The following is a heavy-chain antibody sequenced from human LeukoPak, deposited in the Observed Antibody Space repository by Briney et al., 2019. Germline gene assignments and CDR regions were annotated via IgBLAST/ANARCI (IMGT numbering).Heavy chain of an antibody. D-gene: IGHD1-26*01. CDR1: GFTFSFHY. V-gene: IGHV3-11*01. Sequence: PGGSLRLSCAASGFTFSFHYVSWMRAAPGGGVEWGSYITGGSSIKYYAHSVKGRFTISRDNAQNSLYLQMNGLTDPGTALLFVLGDLRWGQGTLVTVSS. J-gene: IGHJ4*02. CDR3: LGDLR. CDR2: ITGGSSIK.